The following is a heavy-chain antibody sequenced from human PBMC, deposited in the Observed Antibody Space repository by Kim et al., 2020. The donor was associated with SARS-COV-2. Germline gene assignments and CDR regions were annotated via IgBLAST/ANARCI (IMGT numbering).Heavy chain of an antibody. Sequence: ANYAQKFQGRVTITADESTSTAYMELSSLRSEDTAVYYCAREWLSRGLDYWGQGTLVTVSS. V-gene: IGHV1-69*01. CDR2: A. CDR3: AREWLSRGLDY. D-gene: IGHD6-19*01. J-gene: IGHJ4*02.